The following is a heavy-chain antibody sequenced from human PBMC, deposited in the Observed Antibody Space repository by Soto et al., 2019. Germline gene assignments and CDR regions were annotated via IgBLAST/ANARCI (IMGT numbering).Heavy chain of an antibody. CDR2: IYPGDSDT. CDR3: ATSITRSSSSSTRAGAFDI. V-gene: IGHV5-51*01. Sequence: GESLKISCKGSGYSFTSYWIGWVRQMPGKGLEWMGIIYPGDSDTRYSPSFQGQVTISADKSISSAYLQWSSLKASDTDMYYCATSITRSSSSSTRAGAFDIWGQGTMVTVSS. D-gene: IGHD6-6*01. J-gene: IGHJ3*02. CDR1: GYSFTSYW.